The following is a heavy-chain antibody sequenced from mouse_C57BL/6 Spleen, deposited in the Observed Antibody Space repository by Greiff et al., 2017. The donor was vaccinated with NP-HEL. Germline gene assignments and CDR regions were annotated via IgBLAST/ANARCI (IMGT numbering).Heavy chain of an antibody. V-gene: IGHV5-4*01. J-gene: IGHJ2*01. CDR2: ISDGGSYT. CDR1: GFTFSSYA. CDR3: ARELNFDY. Sequence: EVQGVESGGGLVKPGGSLKLSCAASGFTFSSYAMSWVRQTPEKRLEWVATISDGGSYTYYPDNVKGRFTISRDNAKNNLYLQKSDLKSEDTPMYYCARELNFDYWGQGATLTVSS. D-gene: IGHD1-3*01.